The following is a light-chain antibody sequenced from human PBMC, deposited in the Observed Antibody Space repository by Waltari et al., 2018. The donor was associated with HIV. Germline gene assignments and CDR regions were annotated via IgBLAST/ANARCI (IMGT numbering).Light chain of an antibody. CDR2: DLN. CDR3: CSSAGRYTFV. Sequence: QPPLTQSRPVSGSPGQSITISCTGTRNDVGAYTYVSWYQQHPGRAPKLLIFDLNRRPSGVPDRFSGSKSGNTASLTISGLQAEDEADYYCCSSAGRYTFVFGTGTKVTVL. V-gene: IGLV2-11*01. J-gene: IGLJ1*01. CDR1: RNDVGAYTY.